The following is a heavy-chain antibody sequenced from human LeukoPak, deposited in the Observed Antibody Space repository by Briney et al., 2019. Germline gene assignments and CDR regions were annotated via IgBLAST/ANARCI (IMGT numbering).Heavy chain of an antibody. CDR1: GYTFTGYY. J-gene: IGHJ6*03. CDR3: ARFYSGYGNYYYYMDV. Sequence: ASVTVSCTASGYTFTGYYLHWVRQAPGQGLEWMGWINPNTGGTNYAQKFQGRVTMTRDTSISTAYMELSRLRSDDTAVYYCARFYSGYGNYYYYMDVWGKGTTVTVSS. CDR2: INPNTGGT. V-gene: IGHV1-2*02. D-gene: IGHD5-12*01.